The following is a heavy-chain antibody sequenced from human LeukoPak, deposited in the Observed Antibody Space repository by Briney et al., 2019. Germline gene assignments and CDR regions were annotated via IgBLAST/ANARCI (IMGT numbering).Heavy chain of an antibody. CDR2: ISHDGSNK. Sequence: GGSLRLSCAASGFTFSTYVMHWVRQAPGKGLECVALISHDGSNKYYADSVKGRFTISRDNSKNTLYLQMNSLRAEDTAVYYCARAEVGATIGYYYYYMDVWGKGTTVTISS. V-gene: IGHV3-30*04. CDR3: ARAEVGATIGYYYYYMDV. CDR1: GFTFSTYV. D-gene: IGHD1-26*01. J-gene: IGHJ6*03.